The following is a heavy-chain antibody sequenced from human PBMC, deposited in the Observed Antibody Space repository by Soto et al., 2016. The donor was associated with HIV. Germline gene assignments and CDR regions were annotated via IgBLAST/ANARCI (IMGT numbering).Heavy chain of an antibody. CDR2: IYQSGST. D-gene: IGHD3-22*01. J-gene: IGHJ6*02. CDR1: GYSISSGYY. CDR3: ARLGNYYDSSGYYFGGMDV. Sequence: QVQLQESGPGLVKPSETLSLICAVSGYSISSGYYWGWIRQPPGKGLEWIGSIYQSGSTYHNPSLKSRVTISVDMPKNQFSLKLRSVTAADTAVYYCARLGNYYDSSGYYFGGMDVRGQGTTVTVSS. V-gene: IGHV4-38-2*01.